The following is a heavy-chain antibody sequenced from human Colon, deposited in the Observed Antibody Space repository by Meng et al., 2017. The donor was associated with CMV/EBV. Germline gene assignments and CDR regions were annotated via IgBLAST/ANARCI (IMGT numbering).Heavy chain of an antibody. CDR1: FTFSTYA. D-gene: IGHD2-2*01. CDR3: ARSPAGYASSIGAFDI. Sequence: FTFSTYAMSWVRQAPGKGLEWVSVMSGSGGSIYYADSVKGRCTIARDNSKNTLYLQMNSLTAEDTAEYYCARSPAGYASSIGAFDIWGQGTMVTVSS. J-gene: IGHJ3*02. CDR2: MSGSGGSI. V-gene: IGHV3-23*01.